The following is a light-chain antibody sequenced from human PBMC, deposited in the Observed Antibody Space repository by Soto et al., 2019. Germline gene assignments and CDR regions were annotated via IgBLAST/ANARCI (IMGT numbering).Light chain of an antibody. J-gene: IGKJ1*01. CDR3: QEYKSYSWT. V-gene: IGKV1-5*01. CDR2: DAS. Sequence: IQMTQSPSTLSASVGARVTITCRASQSISSWLAWYQQKPGKAPKLLIYDASSLESGVPSRVSGSGSGTEFTLTIDSLQPDDFATYYCQEYKSYSWTFGQGTKV. CDR1: QSISSW.